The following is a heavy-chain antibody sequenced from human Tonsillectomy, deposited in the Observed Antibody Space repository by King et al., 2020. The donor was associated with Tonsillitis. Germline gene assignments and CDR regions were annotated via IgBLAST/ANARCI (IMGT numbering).Heavy chain of an antibody. J-gene: IGHJ4*02. D-gene: IGHD1/OR15-1a*01. CDR1: GYSFTKYW. Sequence: VQLVESGVAVKRPGESLRISCRGSGYSFTKYWISWVRHTPGKGLEWLGRIDPSDSRANYGPSFRGHVSISVEKSVSSAYLQWSSLKASDTAMYWCVRHGTAEDEGDYWGQGTPVTVSS. V-gene: IGHV5-10-1*01. CDR3: VRHGTAEDEGDY. CDR2: IDPSDSRA.